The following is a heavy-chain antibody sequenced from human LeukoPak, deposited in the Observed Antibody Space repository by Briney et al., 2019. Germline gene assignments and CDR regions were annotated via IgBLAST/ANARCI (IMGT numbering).Heavy chain of an antibody. J-gene: IGHJ4*02. CDR2: INPNSGGT. CDR3: ARDGHYDSSGYYRDY. D-gene: IGHD3-22*01. CDR1: GYTFTGYY. Sequence: ASVKVSCKASGYTFTGYYMHWVRLAPGQGLEWMGRINPNSGGTNYAQKFQGRVTMTRDTSISTAYMELSRLRSDDTAVYYCARDGHYDSSGYYRDYWGQGTLVTVSS. V-gene: IGHV1-2*06.